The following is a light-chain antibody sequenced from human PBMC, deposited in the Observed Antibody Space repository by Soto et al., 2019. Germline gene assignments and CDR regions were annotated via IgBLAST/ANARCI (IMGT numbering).Light chain of an antibody. V-gene: IGKV3-15*01. Sequence: EMVMTQSPATLSLTPGERATLSCRASQRVSTNLAWYQHKPGQAPRLLIYDASTRATGIPTRFRGSGSGTACTLTISSLQSEDFAVYYCQQYNGWPGTFGQGTKV. CDR1: QRVSTN. J-gene: IGKJ1*01. CDR2: DAS. CDR3: QQYNGWPGT.